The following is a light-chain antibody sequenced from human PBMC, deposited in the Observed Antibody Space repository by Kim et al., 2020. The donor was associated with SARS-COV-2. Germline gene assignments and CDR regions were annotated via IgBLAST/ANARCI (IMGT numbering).Light chain of an antibody. CDR2: QDS. CDR3: QAWDSSTTVV. V-gene: IGLV3-1*01. CDR1: KLGDKY. J-gene: IGLJ2*01. Sequence: VSPGQTASITCSGDKLGDKYACWYQQKPGQSPVLVIYQDSKRPSGIPERFAGSNSGNTATLTISGTQAMDEADYYCQAWDSSTTVVFGGGTQLTVL.